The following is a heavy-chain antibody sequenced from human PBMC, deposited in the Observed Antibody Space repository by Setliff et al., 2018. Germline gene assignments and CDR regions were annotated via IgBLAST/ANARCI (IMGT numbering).Heavy chain of an antibody. CDR3: ARSPANGGHDAFDI. J-gene: IGHJ3*02. Sequence: PGGSLRLSCAASGFTFRTFSMLWVRQAPGKGLEWVSSISPDSIYIYYADSVKGRLTISRDNAWDSLYLQMNSLGAEDTAVYYCARSPANGGHDAFDIWGRGTMVTVSS. V-gene: IGHV3-21*01. D-gene: IGHD6-25*01. CDR1: GFTFRTFS. CDR2: ISPDSIYI.